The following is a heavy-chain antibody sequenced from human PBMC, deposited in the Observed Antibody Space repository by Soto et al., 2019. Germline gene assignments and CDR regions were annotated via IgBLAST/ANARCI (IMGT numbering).Heavy chain of an antibody. D-gene: IGHD3-16*01. CDR1: GFTFSSYA. V-gene: IGHV3-23*01. Sequence: EVQLLESGGGLVQPGGSLRLSCAASGFTFSSYAMSWVRQTPGKGLEWGSAISGSGGSTYYADSVKGRFTISRDNSKNTLYLQMNSLRAEDTAVYYCAKFIGGGYGPEYFDYWGQGTLVTVSS. CDR2: ISGSGGST. J-gene: IGHJ4*02. CDR3: AKFIGGGYGPEYFDY.